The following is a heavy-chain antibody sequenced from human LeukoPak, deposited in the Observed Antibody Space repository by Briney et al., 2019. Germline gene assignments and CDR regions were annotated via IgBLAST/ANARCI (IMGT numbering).Heavy chain of an antibody. D-gene: IGHD5-12*01. CDR1: GCTFSRYA. V-gene: IGHV3-23*01. J-gene: IGHJ4*02. Sequence: GGSLRLSCAASGCTFSRYAMSWVRQAPGKGLEWVSTFSGSGDSTYYADSVKGRFTISRDNSKNTLYLQMNSLRAEDTAVYYCAKAGSLATPTPYYFDYWGQGALVTVSS. CDR3: AKAGSLATPTPYYFDY. CDR2: FSGSGDST.